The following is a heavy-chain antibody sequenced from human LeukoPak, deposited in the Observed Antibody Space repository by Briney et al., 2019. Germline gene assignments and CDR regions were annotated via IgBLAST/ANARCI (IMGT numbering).Heavy chain of an antibody. J-gene: IGHJ4*02. CDR2: IKQDGSEK. Sequence: GGSLRLSCAASGSTFSSYWMSWVRQAPGKGLEWVASIKQDGSEKYYVDPVKGRFTISRDNAKNSLYLQMNSLRAEDTAVYYCARENDSSGYSDYWGQGTLVTVSS. D-gene: IGHD3-22*01. CDR3: ARENDSSGYSDY. V-gene: IGHV3-7*01. CDR1: GSTFSSYW.